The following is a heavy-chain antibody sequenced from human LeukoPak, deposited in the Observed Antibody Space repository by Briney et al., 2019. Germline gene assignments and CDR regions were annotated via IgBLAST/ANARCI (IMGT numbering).Heavy chain of an antibody. CDR3: ARHRITMVRGAPSAYNWFDP. CDR1: GGSISSGSYY. D-gene: IGHD3-10*01. J-gene: IGHJ5*02. Sequence: PSQTLSLTCTVSGGSISSGSYYWSWIRQPAGKGLEWIGRIYTSGSTNYNPSLKSRVTISVDTSKNQFSLKLSSVTAADTAVYYCARHRITMVRGAPSAYNWFDPWGQGTLVTVSS. CDR2: IYTSGST. V-gene: IGHV4-61*02.